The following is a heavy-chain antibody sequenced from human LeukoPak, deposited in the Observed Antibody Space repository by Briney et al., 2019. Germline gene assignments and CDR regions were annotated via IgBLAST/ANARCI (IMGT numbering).Heavy chain of an antibody. Sequence: SETLSLTCAVYGGSFSGYYWSWIRQPPGKGLEWIGEINHSGSTNYNPSPKSRVTISVDTSKNQFSLKLSSVTAADTAVYYCARGYYDFWSGYYREYYYYGMDVWGQGTTVTVSS. CDR1: GGSFSGYY. D-gene: IGHD3-3*01. CDR2: INHSGST. V-gene: IGHV4-34*01. CDR3: ARGYYDFWSGYYREYYYYGMDV. J-gene: IGHJ6*02.